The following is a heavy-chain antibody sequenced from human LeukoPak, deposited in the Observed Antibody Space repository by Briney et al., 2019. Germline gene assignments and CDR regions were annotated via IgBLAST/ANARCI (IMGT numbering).Heavy chain of an antibody. CDR1: GGSISSGSYY. V-gene: IGHV4-61*02. J-gene: IGHJ4*02. CDR3: ARVVVRGDQTPFDY. D-gene: IGHD3-10*01. Sequence: SETLSLTCTVSGGSISSGSYYWSWIRQPAGKGLEWIGRIYTSGSTNYNPSLKSRVTISVDTSKNQFSLKLSSVTAADTAVYYCARVVVRGDQTPFDYWGQGTLVTVSS. CDR2: IYTSGST.